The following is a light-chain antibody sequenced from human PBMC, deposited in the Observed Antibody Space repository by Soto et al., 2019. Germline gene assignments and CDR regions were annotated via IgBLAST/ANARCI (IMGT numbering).Light chain of an antibody. CDR3: QQRSNWPRYT. CDR2: DAS. CDR1: QSVSTF. V-gene: IGKV3-11*01. Sequence: EIVLTQSPATLSLSPGGRATLSCRASQSVSTFLAWYQQKPGQAPRLLIYDASNRATGIPPRFSGSGSGTDFTLTISSLEPEDFAVYYCQQRSNWPRYTFGQGTKLEIK. J-gene: IGKJ2*01.